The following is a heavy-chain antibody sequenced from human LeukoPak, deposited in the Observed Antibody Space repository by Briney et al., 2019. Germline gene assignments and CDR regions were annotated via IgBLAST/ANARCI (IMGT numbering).Heavy chain of an antibody. CDR3: ARALPMIVATDHPYNWFDP. CDR2: IYYSGST. CDR1: GFSLTTSGMC. Sequence: ESGPTLVKPTQTLTLTCTFSGFSLTTSGMCVSWIRQPPGKGLEWIGSIYYSGSTYYNPSLKSRVTISVDTSKNQFSLKLSSVTAADTAVYYCARALPMIVATDHPYNWFDPWGQGTLVTVSS. D-gene: IGHD3-22*01. J-gene: IGHJ5*02. V-gene: IGHV4-39*07.